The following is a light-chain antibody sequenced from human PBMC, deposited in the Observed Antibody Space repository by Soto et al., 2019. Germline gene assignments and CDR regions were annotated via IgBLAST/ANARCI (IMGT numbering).Light chain of an antibody. CDR1: QGISSY. J-gene: IGKJ1*01. V-gene: IGKV1-8*01. Sequence: AIRMTQSPSSLSASTGDRVTNTCRASQGISSYLAWYQQKPGKAPKLLIYAASTLQSGVPSRFSGSGSGTDFTLTISCLQSEDFATYYCQQYYSYPRTFGQGTKVEIK. CDR3: QQYYSYPRT. CDR2: AAS.